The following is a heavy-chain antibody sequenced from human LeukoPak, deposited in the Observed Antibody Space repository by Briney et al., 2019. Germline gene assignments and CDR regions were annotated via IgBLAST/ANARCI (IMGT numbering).Heavy chain of an antibody. J-gene: IGHJ5*02. CDR1: GYTFTSYG. Sequence: ASVKVSCKASGYTFTSYGISWVRQAPGQGLEWMGWISAYNGNTNYAQKLQGRVTMTTDTSTSTAYMELRSLRSDDTAVYYCARGTTIIVVEAENWFDPWGQGTLVTVSS. CDR2: ISAYNGNT. CDR3: ARGTTIIVVEAENWFDP. V-gene: IGHV1-18*01. D-gene: IGHD2-21*01.